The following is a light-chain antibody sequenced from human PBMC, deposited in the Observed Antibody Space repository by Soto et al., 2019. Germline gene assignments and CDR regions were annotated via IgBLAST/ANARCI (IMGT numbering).Light chain of an antibody. Sequence: EIVMTQSPATLSVSPGERATLSCRASQSVSSNLAWYQQKPGQAPRLLIHSASSRATGIPDRFSGSGSGTDFTLTISRLEPEDFAVYYCQQYSSSPLTFGGGTKVDI. CDR2: SAS. J-gene: IGKJ4*01. CDR3: QQYSSSPLT. CDR1: QSVSSN. V-gene: IGKV3-20*01.